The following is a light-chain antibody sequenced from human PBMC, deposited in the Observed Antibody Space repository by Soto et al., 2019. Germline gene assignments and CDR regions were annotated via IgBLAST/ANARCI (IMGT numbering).Light chain of an antibody. V-gene: IGKV3-20*01. Sequence: EIVLTQSPGTLSLSPGERATLSCRASQSISSIYLAWYQQKPGQAPRLLIYGASSRATGIPDRFSGSGSGTYFRLTISRLEPEDFAFYYGQYYGISPPYTFGAGTRLEI. CDR3: QYYGISPPYT. J-gene: IGKJ2*01. CDR2: GAS. CDR1: QSISSIY.